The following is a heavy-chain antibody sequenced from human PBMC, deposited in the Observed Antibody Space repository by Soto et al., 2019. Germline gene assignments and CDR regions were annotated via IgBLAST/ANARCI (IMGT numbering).Heavy chain of an antibody. D-gene: IGHD3-22*01. V-gene: IGHV3-48*02. CDR1: EFTFSTYS. Sequence: GGSLRLSCVGSEFTFSTYSMNWVRQAPGKGLELVSYISSSSTTIYYADSVKGRFTISRDDAQNSLYLQMNSLRDEDTAVYYCEREDSPKPPYYDSNGYYRALNYWGRGTLVTVSS. CDR2: ISSSSTTI. CDR3: EREDSPKPPYYDSNGYYRALNY. J-gene: IGHJ4*02.